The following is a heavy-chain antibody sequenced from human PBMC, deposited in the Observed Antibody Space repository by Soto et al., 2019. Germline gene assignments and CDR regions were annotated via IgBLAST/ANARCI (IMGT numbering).Heavy chain of an antibody. V-gene: IGHV1-18*04. D-gene: IGHD3-22*01. CDR3: ARVDYYDSSGYYGY. J-gene: IGHJ4*02. Sequence: QVQLVQSGAEVKKPGASVKVSCKASGYTFTIYGISWVRQAPGQGLEWMGWISGYNGNTDYAQNLQDRVTLTTDESTRSVYMELRSIRSDDTAVYYCARVDYYDSSGYYGYWGQGTLITVSS. CDR1: GYTFTIYG. CDR2: ISGYNGNT.